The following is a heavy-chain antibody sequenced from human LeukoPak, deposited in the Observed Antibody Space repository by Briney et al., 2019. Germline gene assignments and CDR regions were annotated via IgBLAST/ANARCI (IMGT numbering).Heavy chain of an antibody. J-gene: IGHJ5*02. CDR3: ARRRVRGFGFDP. Sequence: ASVKVSCKASGYTLTSYDINWVRQATGQGLEWMGWMNPNSGNTGYAQKFQGRVTMTRNTSISTAYMELSSLRSEDTAVYYCARRRVRGFGFDPWGQGTLVTVSS. CDR2: MNPNSGNT. D-gene: IGHD3-16*01. CDR1: GYTLTSYD. V-gene: IGHV1-8*01.